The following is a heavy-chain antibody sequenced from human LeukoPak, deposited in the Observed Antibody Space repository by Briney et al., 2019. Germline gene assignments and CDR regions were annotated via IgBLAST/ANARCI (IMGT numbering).Heavy chain of an antibody. Sequence: SETLSLTCTVSGGSIRSSSYYWGWIRQPPGKGLEWIGTIYYSGSTYYNPSLKSRVTVSVDTSKNQFSLKLSSVTAADTAVYYCARQGASYANDYWGQGTLVTVSS. CDR1: GGSIRSSSYY. D-gene: IGHD2-2*01. CDR3: ARQGASYANDY. V-gene: IGHV4-39*07. CDR2: IYYSGST. J-gene: IGHJ4*02.